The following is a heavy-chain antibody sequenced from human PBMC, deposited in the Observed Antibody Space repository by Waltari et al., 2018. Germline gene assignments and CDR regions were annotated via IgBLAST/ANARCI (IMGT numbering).Heavy chain of an antibody. CDR3: ARESGVLYYYYYYMDV. Sequence: QVQLQESGPGLVKPSETLSLTCAVSGYSISSGYYWGWIRQPPGKGLEWIGSIYHSGGTYYNPSLKSRVTISVDTSKNQFSLKLSSVTAADTAVYYCARESGVLYYYYYYMDVWGKGTTVTVSS. CDR2: IYHSGGT. D-gene: IGHD3-3*01. CDR1: GYSISSGYY. V-gene: IGHV4-38-2*02. J-gene: IGHJ6*03.